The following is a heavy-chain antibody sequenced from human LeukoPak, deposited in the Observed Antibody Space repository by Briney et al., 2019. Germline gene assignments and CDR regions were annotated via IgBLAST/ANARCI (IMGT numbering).Heavy chain of an antibody. CDR3: AKDGRYSGYDFAES. CDR2: LTGSGHQI. V-gene: IGHV3-23*01. CDR1: GFTFSSYA. D-gene: IGHD5-12*01. Sequence: GGSLRLSCAASGFTFSSYAMHWVRQAPGEGLEWLASLTGSGHQIYYADSVKGRFTISRDNSENTLYLDMNNLRAEDTAIYYCAKDGRYSGYDFAESWGQGTLVTVSS. J-gene: IGHJ5*02.